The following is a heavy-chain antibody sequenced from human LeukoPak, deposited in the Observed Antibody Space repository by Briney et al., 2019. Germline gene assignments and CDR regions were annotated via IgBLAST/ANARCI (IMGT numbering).Heavy chain of an antibody. CDR3: ARQGGGVVVPAALIY. D-gene: IGHD2-2*01. CDR2: IYHSGST. CDR1: GYSISSGYY. J-gene: IGHJ4*02. Sequence: SETLSLTCAVSGYSISSGYYWGWIRQPPGKGLEWIGSIYHSGSTHYNPSLKSRVTISVDTSKNQFSLKLSSVTAADTAVYYCARQGGGVVVPAALIYWGQGTLVTVSS. V-gene: IGHV4-38-2*01.